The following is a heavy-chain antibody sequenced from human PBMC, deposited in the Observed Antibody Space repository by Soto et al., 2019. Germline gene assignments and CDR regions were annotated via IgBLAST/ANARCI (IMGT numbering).Heavy chain of an antibody. CDR2: IYYSGST. V-gene: IGHV4-59*01. CDR1: GGSISSYY. J-gene: IGHJ5*02. CDR3: ARSNYDILTVAGNWFDP. Sequence: SETLSLTCTVSGGSISSYYWSWIRQPPGKGLEWIGYIYYSGSTNYNPSLKSRVTISVDTSKNQFSLKLSSVTAADTAVYYCARSNYDILTVAGNWFDPWGQGTLVTVS. D-gene: IGHD3-9*01.